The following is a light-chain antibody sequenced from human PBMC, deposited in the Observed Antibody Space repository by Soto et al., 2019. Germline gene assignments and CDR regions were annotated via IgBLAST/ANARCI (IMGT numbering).Light chain of an antibody. CDR1: QGISSY. CDR2: AAS. CDR3: QQYDNLPPEYT. Sequence: DIQLTQSPSFLSASVGDRVTITCRASQGISSYLAWYQQKPGKAPKLLIYAASTLQSGVPSRFSGSGSGTDFTFTISSLQPEDIATYYCQQYDNLPPEYTFGQGTKLEIK. V-gene: IGKV1-9*01. J-gene: IGKJ2*01.